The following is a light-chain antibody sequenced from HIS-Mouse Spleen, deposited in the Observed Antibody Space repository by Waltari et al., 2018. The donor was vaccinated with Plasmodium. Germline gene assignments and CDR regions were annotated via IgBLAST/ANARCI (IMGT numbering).Light chain of an antibody. Sequence: SYELTQPPSVSVSPGQTARITCSGVALPKKYAYWYQQKSGQAPVLVSCEDSKRPSGIPGRFSGSSSRTMATWTISGAQVEGEADYYCYSTDSSGNHRVFGGGTKLTVL. V-gene: IGLV3-10*01. CDR1: ALPKKY. J-gene: IGLJ3*02. CDR3: YSTDSSGNHRV. CDR2: EDS.